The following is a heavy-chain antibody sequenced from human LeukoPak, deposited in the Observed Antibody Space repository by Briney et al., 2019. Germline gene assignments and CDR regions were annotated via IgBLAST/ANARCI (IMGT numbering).Heavy chain of an antibody. D-gene: IGHD3-3*01. CDR1: GFTFSSYS. J-gene: IGHJ4*02. Sequence: GGSLRLSCAASGFTFSSYSMNWVRQAPGKGLEWVSSISSSSSYIYYADSVKGRFTISRDNSKNTLYLQMNSLRAEDTAVYYCNYDFWSGNDYWGQGTLVTVSS. V-gene: IGHV3-21*04. CDR2: ISSSSSYI. CDR3: NYDFWSGNDY.